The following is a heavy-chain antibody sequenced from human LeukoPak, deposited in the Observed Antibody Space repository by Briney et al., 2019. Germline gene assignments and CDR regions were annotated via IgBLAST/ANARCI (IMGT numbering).Heavy chain of an antibody. D-gene: IGHD3-16*01. CDR3: AKAEFGIWGSRYYFDY. CDR1: GCTFSSYA. J-gene: IGHJ4*02. V-gene: IGHV3-23*01. Sequence: PGGSLRLSCAASGCTFSSYAMSSVRQAPGKGLAWVSAISGSGGSTYYADSVKGRFTISRDNSKNTLYLQMNSLRAEDTAVYYCAKAEFGIWGSRYYFDYWGQGTLVTVSS. CDR2: ISGSGGST.